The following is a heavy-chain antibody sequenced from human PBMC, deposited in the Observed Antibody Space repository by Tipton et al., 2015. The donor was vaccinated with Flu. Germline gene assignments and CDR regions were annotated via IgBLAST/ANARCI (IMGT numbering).Heavy chain of an antibody. Sequence: SLRLSCSASGFTFNNYEMNWVRQAPGKGLEWVAFVSSSGTTMYYRDSVKGRFTISRDNAKNSLHLQMNRLRDEDTAVYYCGRIPGGGSHRGVVDVWGQGTVVTVSS. V-gene: IGHV3-48*03. CDR1: GFTFNNYE. D-gene: IGHD3-10*01. CDR3: GRIPGGGSHRGVVDV. CDR2: VSSSGTTM. J-gene: IGHJ3*01.